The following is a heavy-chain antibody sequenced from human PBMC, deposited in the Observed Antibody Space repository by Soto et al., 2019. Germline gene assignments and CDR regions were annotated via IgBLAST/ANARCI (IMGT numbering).Heavy chain of an antibody. Sequence: QITLKESGPPLVKPTQTLTLTCTFSGFSLSTSGVGVGWIRQPPGKALEWLALIYWDDDKRYSPSLKSRLTITKDTSKNQVVLTMTNMDPVDTATYYCAHRRDIVVVVAATRAFDWFDPWGQGTLVTVSS. J-gene: IGHJ5*02. CDR3: AHRRDIVVVVAATRAFDWFDP. CDR2: IYWDDDK. V-gene: IGHV2-5*02. CDR1: GFSLSTSGVG. D-gene: IGHD2-15*01.